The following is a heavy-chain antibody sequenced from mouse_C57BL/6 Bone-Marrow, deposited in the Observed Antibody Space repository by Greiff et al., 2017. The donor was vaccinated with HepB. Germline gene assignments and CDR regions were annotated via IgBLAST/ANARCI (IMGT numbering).Heavy chain of an antibody. D-gene: IGHD2-4*01. CDR2: IDPSDSET. CDR1: GYTFTSYW. V-gene: IGHV1-52*01. J-gene: IGHJ4*01. CDR3: ALYDYDDGYAMDY. Sequence: QVHVKQPGAELVRPGSSVKLSCKASGYTFTSYWMHWVKQRPIQGLEWIGNIDPSDSETHYNQKFKDKATLTVDKSSSTAYMQLSSLTSEDSAVYYCALYDYDDGYAMDYWGQGTSVTVSS.